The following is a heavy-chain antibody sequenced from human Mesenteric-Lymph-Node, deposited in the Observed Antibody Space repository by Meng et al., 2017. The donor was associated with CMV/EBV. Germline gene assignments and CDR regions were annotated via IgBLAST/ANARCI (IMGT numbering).Heavy chain of an antibody. CDR3: AGGIAAAGSRWFDP. V-gene: IGHV1-69*02. J-gene: IGHJ5*02. CDR2: IIPILGIA. D-gene: IGHD6-13*01. Sequence: VQLVRSGAGGKNPGFSVTVSCKGSGGTFSSYTISWVRQAPGQGLEWMGRIIPILGIANYAQKFQGRVTITADKSTSTAYMELSSLRSEDTAVYYCAGGIAAAGSRWFDPWGQGTLVTVSS. CDR1: GGTFSSYT.